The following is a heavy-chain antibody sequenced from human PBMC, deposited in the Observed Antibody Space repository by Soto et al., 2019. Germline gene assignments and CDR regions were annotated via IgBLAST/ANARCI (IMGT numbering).Heavy chain of an antibody. CDR1: GFTFSSYS. V-gene: IGHV3-21*01. D-gene: IGHD1-1*01. CDR2: ISRSSSYI. CDR3: AREFVWNGLDAFDI. J-gene: IGHJ3*02. Sequence: EVQLVESGGGLVKPGGSLRLSCAASGFTFSSYSRNWVGRAPGKGLEWVSSISRSSSYIYYANSVKGRFTISRDNAKNSLYLQMNSLRAEDTAVYYCAREFVWNGLDAFDIWGQGTMVTVSS.